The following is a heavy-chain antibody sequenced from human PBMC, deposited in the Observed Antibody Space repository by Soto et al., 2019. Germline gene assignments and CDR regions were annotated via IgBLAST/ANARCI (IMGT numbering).Heavy chain of an antibody. CDR1: GYSFTSYW. J-gene: IGHJ6*02. CDR3: ALQNSNYDYYYYGMDV. D-gene: IGHD4-4*01. CDR2: IDPSDSYT. Sequence: GESLKISCKGSGYSFTSYWISWVRKMPGKGLEWMGRIDPSDSYTNYSPSFQGHVTISADKSISTAYLQWSSLKASDTAMYYCALQNSNYDYYYYGMDVWGQGTTVTVSS. V-gene: IGHV5-10-1*01.